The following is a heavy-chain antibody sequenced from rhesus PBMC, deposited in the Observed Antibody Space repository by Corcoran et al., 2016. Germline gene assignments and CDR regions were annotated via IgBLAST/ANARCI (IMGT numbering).Heavy chain of an antibody. Sequence: QLQLQESGPGLVKPSETLSLTCAVSGGSVSSSNWWSWIRQPPGKGLEWIGRISGSGGSTSYNPSLTIRVTISTDTSKNQFSLKVSSVTAADTAVYYCARDLGDSSGWYPSYFDYWGQGVLVTVSS. J-gene: IGHJ4*01. D-gene: IGHD6-31*01. CDR1: GGSVSSSNW. V-gene: IGHV4-57*01. CDR3: ARDLGDSSGWYPSYFDY. CDR2: ISGSGGST.